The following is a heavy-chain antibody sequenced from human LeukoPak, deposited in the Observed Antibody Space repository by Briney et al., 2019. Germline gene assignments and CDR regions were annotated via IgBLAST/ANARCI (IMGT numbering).Heavy chain of an antibody. CDR1: GFTFEDYG. CDR3: ARAAYSSSPDY. CDR2: ITGNGVST. J-gene: IGHJ4*02. V-gene: IGHV3-43*02. D-gene: IGHD6-6*01. Sequence: GGSLRLSCAASGFTFEDYGMHWVRQAPGKGLEWVSLITGNGVSTYYADSVKGRFTISRDNSKNSLYLQMNSLRTEDTAVYYCARAAYSSSPDYWGQGTLVTVSS.